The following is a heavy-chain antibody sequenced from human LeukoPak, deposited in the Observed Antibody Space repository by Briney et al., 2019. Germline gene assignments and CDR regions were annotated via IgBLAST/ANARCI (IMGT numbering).Heavy chain of an antibody. Sequence: GGSLRLSCAASGLTFRNYGMRWVRQAPGKGLEWVAVIWYDGSHKYYVDSVKGRFTISRDNFKNTLYLQMNSLRAEDTAVYYCAKDGTNSSSWHYFEQWGQGTLVIASS. D-gene: IGHD6-13*01. CDR3: AKDGTNSSSWHYFEQ. CDR2: IWYDGSHK. J-gene: IGHJ4*02. V-gene: IGHV3-33*03. CDR1: GLTFRNYG.